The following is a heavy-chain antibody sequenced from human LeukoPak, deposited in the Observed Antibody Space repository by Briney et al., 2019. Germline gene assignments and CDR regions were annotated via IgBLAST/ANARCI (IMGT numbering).Heavy chain of an antibody. J-gene: IGHJ4*02. Sequence: SETLSLTCTVSGGSISSGGYYWSWIRQRPGKGLEWIGYIYYSGSTYYNPSLKSRVTISVDTSKNQFSLKLSSVTAADTAVYYCARASTYSSSFHYWGQGTLVTVSS. V-gene: IGHV4-31*03. D-gene: IGHD6-6*01. CDR2: IYYSGST. CDR1: GGSISSGGYY. CDR3: ARASTYSSSFHY.